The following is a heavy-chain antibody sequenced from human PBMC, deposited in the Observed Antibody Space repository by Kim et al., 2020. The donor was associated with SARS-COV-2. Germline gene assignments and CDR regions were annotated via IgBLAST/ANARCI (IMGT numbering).Heavy chain of an antibody. V-gene: IGHV1-3*01. J-gene: IGHJ6*02. CDR3: ASGAKYTQTPYYYYYGMDV. D-gene: IGHD1-1*01. CDR1: GYTFTSYA. Sequence: ASVKVSCKASGYTFTSYAMHWVRQAPGQRLEWMGWINAGNGNTKYSQKFQGRVTITRDTSASTAYMELSSLRSEDTAVYYCASGAKYTQTPYYYYYGMDVWGQGTTVTVSS. CDR2: INAGNGNT.